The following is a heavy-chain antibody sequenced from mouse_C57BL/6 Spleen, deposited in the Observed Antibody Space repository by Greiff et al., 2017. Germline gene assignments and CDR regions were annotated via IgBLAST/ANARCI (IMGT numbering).Heavy chain of an antibody. Sequence: VQLQQPGAELVKPGASVKLSCKASGYTFTSYWMHWVKQRPGQGLEWIGMIHPNSGSTNYNEKFKSKATLTVDKSSSTAYMQLSSLTSEDSAVYYCARAYDYDGGPFAYWGQGTLVTVSA. V-gene: IGHV1-64*01. CDR3: ARAYDYDGGPFAY. J-gene: IGHJ3*01. CDR1: GYTFTSYW. CDR2: IHPNSGST. D-gene: IGHD2-4*01.